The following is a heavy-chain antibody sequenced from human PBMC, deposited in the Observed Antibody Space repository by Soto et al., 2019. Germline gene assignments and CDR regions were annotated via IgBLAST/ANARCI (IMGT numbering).Heavy chain of an antibody. V-gene: IGHV3-74*01. D-gene: IGHD1-26*01. CDR2: IDTDGSTT. CDR1: GFSFSDYW. Sequence: EVQLVESGGGLVQPGGSLRLSCAASGFSFSDYWMHWVRQAPGKGLVWVSCIDTDGSTTTYADSVKGRFTISRDNVKTTLYLQMDSLRADDTALYYCSRGGGFSGNYLGGQGTLVTVSS. CDR3: SRGGGFSGNYL. J-gene: IGHJ4*02.